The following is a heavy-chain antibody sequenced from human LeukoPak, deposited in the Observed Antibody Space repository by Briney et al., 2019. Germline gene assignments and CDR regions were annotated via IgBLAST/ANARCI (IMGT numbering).Heavy chain of an antibody. V-gene: IGHV3-7*01. D-gene: IGHD1-26*01. CDR2: IKQDGSEK. Sequence: GGSLRLSCAAPGFTFSSYSMKWVRRAPGKGLEWVANIKQDGSEKYYVDSVKGRFTISRDNAKNSLYLQMNSLRAEDTAVYYCARHQRGATYDAFDIWGQGTMVAVSS. CDR3: ARHQRGATYDAFDI. J-gene: IGHJ3*02. CDR1: GFTFSSYS.